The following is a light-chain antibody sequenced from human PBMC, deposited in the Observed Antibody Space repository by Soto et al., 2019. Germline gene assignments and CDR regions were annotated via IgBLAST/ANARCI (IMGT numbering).Light chain of an antibody. Sequence: IEVTPSASTMTACVADRVTLPCRASQSIDSWLAWYQQKPGKAPKLLMYKASSLESGVPSRFSGSGSETEFTLPSITPQPHDFATYHSPHYQSYPWTCRQGTKVEIK. CDR3: PHYQSYPWT. V-gene: IGKV1-5*03. CDR2: KAS. J-gene: IGKJ1*01. CDR1: QSIDSW.